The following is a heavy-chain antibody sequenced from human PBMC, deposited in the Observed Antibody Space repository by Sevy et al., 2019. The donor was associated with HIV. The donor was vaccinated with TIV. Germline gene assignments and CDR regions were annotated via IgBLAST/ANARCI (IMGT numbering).Heavy chain of an antibody. CDR3: ASVTFGGVIVTQIFDY. D-gene: IGHD3-16*02. CDR2: INPSGST. J-gene: IGHJ4*02. V-gene: IGHV4-34*01. CDR1: GGSFSGYY. Sequence: SETLSLTCAVYGGSFSGYYWSWIRQPPGKGLEWIGEINPSGSTNYNPSLKSRVTISVDTSKNQLSLKLSSVTAADTAVYYCASVTFGGVIVTQIFDYWGQGTLVTVSS.